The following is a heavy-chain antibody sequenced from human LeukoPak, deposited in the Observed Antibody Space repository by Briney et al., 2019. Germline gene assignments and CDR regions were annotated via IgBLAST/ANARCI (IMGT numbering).Heavy chain of an antibody. J-gene: IGHJ4*01. D-gene: IGHD1-26*01. CDR3: ARDPRGNYYADY. Sequence: GASVKVSCKASGYTFTGYYLHWVRQAPGQGLEWMGSISPNIGGSNYAQRFQGRVTLTRDTSISTAYMELSRLTSDDTAVYYCARDPRGNYYADYWGQGTLVTVSS. CDR2: ISPNIGGS. V-gene: IGHV1-2*02. CDR1: GYTFTGYY.